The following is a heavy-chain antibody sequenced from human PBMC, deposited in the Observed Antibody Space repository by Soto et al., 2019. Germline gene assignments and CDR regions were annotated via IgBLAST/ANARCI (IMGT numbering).Heavy chain of an antibody. Sequence: QVQLVQSGAEVKKPGSSVKVSCKASGGTFSSYAISWVRQAPGQGLEWMGGIIPIFGTANYAQKFQGRVTITADESTGTAYMELSSLRSEDTAVYYCARALTRLYVGRTPYYGMDVWGQGTTVTVSS. CDR3: ARALTRLYVGRTPYYGMDV. D-gene: IGHD2-15*01. CDR1: GGTFSSYA. CDR2: IIPIFGTA. V-gene: IGHV1-69*01. J-gene: IGHJ6*02.